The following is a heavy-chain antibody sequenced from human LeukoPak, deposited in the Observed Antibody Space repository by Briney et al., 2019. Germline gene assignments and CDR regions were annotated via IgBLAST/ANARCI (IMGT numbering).Heavy chain of an antibody. V-gene: IGHV4-34*01. D-gene: IGHD6-6*01. CDR1: GGSFSGYY. Sequence: SETLSLTCAVYGGSFSGYYWSWIRQPPGKGLEWIGEINHSGSTNYNPSLKSRVTISVDTSKNQFSLKLSSVTAADTAVYYCARDTIAARLIDWGQGTLVIVSS. J-gene: IGHJ4*02. CDR3: ARDTIAARLID. CDR2: INHSGST.